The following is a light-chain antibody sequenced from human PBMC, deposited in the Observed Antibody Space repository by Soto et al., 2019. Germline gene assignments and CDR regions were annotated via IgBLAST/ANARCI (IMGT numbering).Light chain of an antibody. CDR3: SSYTSSSTPYV. V-gene: IGLV2-14*01. CDR1: SSDVGGYNY. CDR2: DVS. J-gene: IGLJ1*01. Sequence: QSALTQPASVSGSPGQSSTISFTGTSSDVGGYNYVSWYQQHPGKAPKLMIYDVSNRPSGVSNRFSGSKSGNTASLTISGLQAEDEADYYCSSYTSSSTPYVFGTGTKVTVL.